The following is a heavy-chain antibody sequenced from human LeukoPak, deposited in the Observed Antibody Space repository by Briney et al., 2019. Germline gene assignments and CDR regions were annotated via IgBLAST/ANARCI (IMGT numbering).Heavy chain of an antibody. D-gene: IGHD4-23*01. CDR1: GYSFTSYW. V-gene: IGHV5-51*01. Sequence: GESLKISCKGSGYSFTSYWIGWVRQMPGKGLEWMGIIYPGDSDTRYSPSFQGQVTISADKSISTAYLQWSSLKASDTAMYYCARLAPPYGGSSSDAFDIWGQGTMVTVSS. J-gene: IGHJ3*02. CDR3: ARLAPPYGGSSSDAFDI. CDR2: IYPGDSDT.